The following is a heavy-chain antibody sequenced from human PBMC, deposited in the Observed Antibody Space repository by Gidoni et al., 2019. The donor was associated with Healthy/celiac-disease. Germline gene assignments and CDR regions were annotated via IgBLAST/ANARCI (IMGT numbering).Heavy chain of an antibody. CDR1: GFHFSGYG. D-gene: IGHD2-2*02. CDR2: ISYDGSNK. V-gene: IGHV3-30*18. CDR3: AKDRCLGSTSCYRYFQH. Sequence: QGQLGESGGRVVQAGGVLMLSSAASGFHFSGYGMHWVRQAPGKGLEWVAVISYDGSNKYYADSVKGRFTISRDNSKNTLYLQMNSLRAEDTAVYYCAKDRCLGSTSCYRYFQHWGQGTLVTVSS. J-gene: IGHJ1*01.